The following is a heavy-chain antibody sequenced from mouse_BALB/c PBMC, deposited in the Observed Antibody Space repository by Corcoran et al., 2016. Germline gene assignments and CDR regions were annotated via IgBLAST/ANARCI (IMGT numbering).Heavy chain of an antibody. Sequence: VQLQQSGAELVKPGASVKLSCTASGFNIKDTYMHWVQQRPEQSMEWIGRIDPANGNTKYDPKFQGKATITADTSSNTAYLQLISLTSEDTAFYYCAITTVVAAYWGQGILVTVS. V-gene: IGHV14-3*02. CDR3: AITTVVAAY. J-gene: IGHJ3*01. D-gene: IGHD1-1*01. CDR2: IDPANGNT. CDR1: GFNIKDTY.